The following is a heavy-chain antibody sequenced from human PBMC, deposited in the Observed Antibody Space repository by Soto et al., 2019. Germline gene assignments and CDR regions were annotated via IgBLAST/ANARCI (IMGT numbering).Heavy chain of an antibody. CDR1: GFTFSSYW. Sequence: EVQLVESGGGLVQPGGSLRLSCAASGFTFSSYWMHWVRQAPGKGLVWVSRINSDGSSTSYADSVKVRFTIYRDKAKNSLYLQMTRLRAEDTPVYYCARAGSPPRTYYYYGMDVWGQGTTVTVSS. CDR3: ARAGSPPRTYYYYGMDV. D-gene: IGHD3-10*01. J-gene: IGHJ6*02. CDR2: INSDGSST. V-gene: IGHV3-74*01.